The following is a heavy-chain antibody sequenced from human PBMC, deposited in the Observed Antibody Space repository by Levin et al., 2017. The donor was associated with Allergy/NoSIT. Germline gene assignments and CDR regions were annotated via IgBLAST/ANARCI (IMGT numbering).Heavy chain of an antibody. V-gene: IGHV5-10-1*01. Sequence: GASVKVSCQGSGYSFSSYWITWVRQMPGKGLEWMGRIDPRDSSTKYSPSFQGHVTISSDKSISTAFLHWTSLKASDTAMYYCARHALGGTGFWYFDLWARGTLVTVSS. J-gene: IGHJ2*01. CDR3: ARHALGGTGFWYFDL. CDR2: IDPRDSST. D-gene: IGHD1-1*01. CDR1: GYSFSSYW.